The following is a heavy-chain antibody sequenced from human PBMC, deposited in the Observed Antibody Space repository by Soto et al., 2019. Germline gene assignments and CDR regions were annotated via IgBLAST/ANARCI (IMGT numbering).Heavy chain of an antibody. J-gene: IGHJ6*02. CDR1: GYSFTNYH. Sequence: ASVKVSCKASGYSFTNYHIHWVRQAPGQGLEWLGRINPKSGGTSTAQKFQGWVTMTTDTSISTASMELTRLTSDDTAIYYCARGDSTDCSNGVCSFFYNHDMDVWGQGTTVTVSS. CDR2: INPKSGGT. V-gene: IGHV1-2*04. D-gene: IGHD2-8*01. CDR3: ARGDSTDCSNGVCSFFYNHDMDV.